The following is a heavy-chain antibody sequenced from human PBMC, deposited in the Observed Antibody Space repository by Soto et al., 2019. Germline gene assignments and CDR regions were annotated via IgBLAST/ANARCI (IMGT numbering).Heavy chain of an antibody. D-gene: IGHD6-13*01. CDR1: GGTFSSYA. Sequence: SVKVSCKASGGTFSSYAISWVRQAPGQGLEWMGGIIPIFGTANYAQKFQGRVTITADKSTSTAYMELSSLRSEDTAVYYCAREGGSSWYRGNSNWFDPWGQGTLVTVSS. V-gene: IGHV1-69*06. CDR2: IIPIFGTA. J-gene: IGHJ5*02. CDR3: AREGGSSWYRGNSNWFDP.